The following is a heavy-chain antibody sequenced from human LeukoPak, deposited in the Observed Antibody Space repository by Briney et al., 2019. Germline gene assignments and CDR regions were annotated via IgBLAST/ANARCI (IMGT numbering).Heavy chain of an antibody. CDR2: ISYDGSNK. D-gene: IGHD1-26*01. CDR1: XXXXXXYA. CDR3: ARESDSGSYVDY. Sequence: GRSXXLXCAXXXXXXXXYAXXXVRQAPGKXLEWVAVISYDGSNKYYADSVKGRFAISRDNSKNTLYLQMNSLRAEDTAVYYCARESDSGSYVDYWGQGTLVTVSS. J-gene: IGHJ4*02. V-gene: IGHV3-30*01.